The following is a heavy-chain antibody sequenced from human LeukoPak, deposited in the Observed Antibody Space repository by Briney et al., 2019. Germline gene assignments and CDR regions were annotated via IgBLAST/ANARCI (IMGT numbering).Heavy chain of an antibody. D-gene: IGHD2-2*01. J-gene: IGHJ3*02. Sequence: ASVKVSCKASGGTFSSYAISWVRQAPGQGLEWMGGIIPIFGTANYAQKFQGRVTITADESTSTAYMELSSLRSEDTAVYYCARATTGYCSSTSCYLPIPRAYAFDIWGQGTMVTVSS. CDR1: GGTFSSYA. CDR2: IIPIFGTA. V-gene: IGHV1-69*13. CDR3: ARATTGYCSSTSCYLPIPRAYAFDI.